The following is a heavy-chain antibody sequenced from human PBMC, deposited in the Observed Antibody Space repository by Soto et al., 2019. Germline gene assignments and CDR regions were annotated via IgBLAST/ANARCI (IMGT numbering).Heavy chain of an antibody. CDR2: INHSGST. V-gene: IGHV4-34*01. CDR3: ARGHLKYYDFWSGYSTLYYYYGMDV. J-gene: IGHJ6*02. CDR1: GWSFSGYY. Sequence: SETLSLTCTVYGWSFSGYYWSWIRQPPGKGLEWIGEINHSGSTNYNPSLKSRVTISVDTSKNQFSLKLSSVTAADTAVYYCARGHLKYYDFWSGYSTLYYYYGMDVWGQGTTVTVSS. D-gene: IGHD3-3*01.